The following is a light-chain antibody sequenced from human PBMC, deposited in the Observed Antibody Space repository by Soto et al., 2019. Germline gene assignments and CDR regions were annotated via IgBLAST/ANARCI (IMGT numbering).Light chain of an antibody. Sequence: DIQMTQSPSSVSASVGDRVTITCRASQGISSWLAWYQQKPGKAPKLLIYAASSLQSGVPSRFSGSGTGRDDARPIGNVWPEDLATLYLEKANGCPLTVGGGTKVDIK. CDR3: EKANGCPLT. CDR1: QGISSW. J-gene: IGKJ4*02. V-gene: IGKV1-12*01. CDR2: AAS.